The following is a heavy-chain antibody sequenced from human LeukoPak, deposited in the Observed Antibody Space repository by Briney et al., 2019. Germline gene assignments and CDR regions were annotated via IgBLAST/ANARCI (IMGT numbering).Heavy chain of an antibody. Sequence: PGGSLRLSCAASGFTFSNAWMSWDRQAPGKGLEWIGRIKSKTDGAPTDFAAPVKGRFTISRDDSKNTLFLQMNSLKTEDTAVYYCATDEAPYCIPTICYSGGAFHIWGPGTMVTVSS. V-gene: IGHV3-15*01. D-gene: IGHD2-2*02. J-gene: IGHJ3*02. CDR1: GFTFSNAW. CDR3: ATDEAPYCIPTICYSGGAFHI. CDR2: IKSKTDGAPT.